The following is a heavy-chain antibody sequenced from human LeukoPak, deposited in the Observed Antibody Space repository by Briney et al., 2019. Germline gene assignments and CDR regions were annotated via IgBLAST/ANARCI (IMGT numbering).Heavy chain of an antibody. J-gene: IGHJ4*02. Sequence: ISVRGESIYYADSVKGRFIISRDNSKSMLYLQMNSLRAEDTAVYYCARDTPSYDFWSGYYSWGQGTLVTVSS. D-gene: IGHD3-3*01. CDR2: ISVRGESI. V-gene: IGHV3-23*01. CDR3: ARDTPSYDFWSGYYS.